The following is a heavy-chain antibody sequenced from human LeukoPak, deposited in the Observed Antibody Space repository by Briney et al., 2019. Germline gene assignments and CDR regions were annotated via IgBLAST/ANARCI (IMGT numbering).Heavy chain of an antibody. J-gene: IGHJ4*02. D-gene: IGHD6-13*01. CDR3: AASYGIQYTSSWGLYS. V-gene: IGHV3-7*01. Sequence: GGSLRLSCATSGFTFSDYSMSWVRQAPGKGLEFVAYIKEDGSERYYVDSVEGRFTISRDDAKNSLYLQMSSLRVEDSAVYYCAASYGIQYTSSWGLYSWGQGTLVTVSS. CDR1: GFTFSDYS. CDR2: IKEDGSER.